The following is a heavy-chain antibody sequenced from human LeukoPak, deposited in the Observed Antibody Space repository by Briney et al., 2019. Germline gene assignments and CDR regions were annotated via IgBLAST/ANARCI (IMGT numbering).Heavy chain of an antibody. CDR1: GFTFSSYG. V-gene: IGHV3-33*01. CDR2: IWYDGSNE. CDR3: AREAQARYYYGMDV. J-gene: IGHJ6*02. Sequence: GGSLRLSCAASGFTFSSYGMHWVRQAPGKGLEWVAVIWYDGSNEYYADSVKGRFTISRDNSKNTLYLQMNSLRAEDTAVYYCAREAQARYYYGMDVWGQGTTVTVSS.